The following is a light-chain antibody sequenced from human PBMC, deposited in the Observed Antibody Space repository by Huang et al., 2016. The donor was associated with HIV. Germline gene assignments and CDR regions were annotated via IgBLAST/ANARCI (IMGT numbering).Light chain of an antibody. Sequence: DIVMTQSPDSLAVSLGEWATINCKSSQSLLYRSNNKNYLAWSQQKPGQPPKRLIYWASTRESGVPDRVSGSGSGTDFTLTISSLQAEDVAVYHCQQFYSTPITFGQGTRLEIK. CDR1: QSLLYRSNNKNY. CDR2: WAS. J-gene: IGKJ5*01. CDR3: QQFYSTPIT. V-gene: IGKV4-1*01.